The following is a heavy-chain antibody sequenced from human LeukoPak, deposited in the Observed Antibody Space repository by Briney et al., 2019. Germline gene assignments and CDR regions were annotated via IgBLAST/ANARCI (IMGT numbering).Heavy chain of an antibody. Sequence: SETLSLTCTVSDGSISSYYWSWIRQPAGKGLEWIGRIYTSGSTNYNPSLKGRVIMSVGTSHNQFSLKLSSVTAADTAVYYCARGSSYGDYETTFDYWGRGTLVTVSS. D-gene: IGHD4-17*01. V-gene: IGHV4-4*07. J-gene: IGHJ4*02. CDR1: DGSISSYY. CDR2: IYTSGST. CDR3: ARGSSYGDYETTFDY.